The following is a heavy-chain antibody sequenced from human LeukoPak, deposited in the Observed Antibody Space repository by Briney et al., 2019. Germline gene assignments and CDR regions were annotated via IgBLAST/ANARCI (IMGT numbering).Heavy chain of an antibody. Sequence: GRSLRLSCAASGFTFSSYGMHWVRQAPGKGLGWVAVIWYDGSNKYYADSVKGRFTISRDNSKNTLYLQMNSLRAEDTAVYYCARGRGYSYGWDYYYGMDVWGQGTTVTVSS. CDR2: IWYDGSNK. CDR1: GFTFSSYG. J-gene: IGHJ6*02. V-gene: IGHV3-33*01. CDR3: ARGRGYSYGWDYYYGMDV. D-gene: IGHD5-18*01.